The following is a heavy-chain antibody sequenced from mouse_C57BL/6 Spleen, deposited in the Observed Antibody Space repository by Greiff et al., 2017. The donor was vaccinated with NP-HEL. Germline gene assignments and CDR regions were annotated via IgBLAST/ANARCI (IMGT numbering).Heavy chain of an antibody. CDR2: INPGSGGT. V-gene: IGHV1-54*01. J-gene: IGHJ3*01. CDR1: GYAFTNYL. Sequence: VQVVESGAELVRPGTSVKVSCKASGYAFTNYLIEWVKQRPGQGLAWIGVINPGSGGTNYNEKFKGKATLTADKSSSTAYMQLSSLTSEDSAVYFCAREGGYYDYDFDYWGQGTLVTVSA. CDR3: AREGGYYDYDFDY. D-gene: IGHD2-4*01.